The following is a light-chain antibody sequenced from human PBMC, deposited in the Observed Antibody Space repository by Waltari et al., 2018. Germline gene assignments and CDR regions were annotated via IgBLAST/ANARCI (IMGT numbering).Light chain of an antibody. J-gene: IGLJ2*01. Sequence: SYVLTQTPSVSLAPGQTAIITCGGDNIESKSVHCYQLQPGQAPVLVMFYDSDRPPGIPDRFSGANPGNTATLTITRVEDDDEADYFCQVWDDSNNSGVFGGGTKLTVL. CDR3: QVWDDSNNSGV. CDR1: NIESKS. V-gene: IGLV3-21*04. CDR2: YDS.